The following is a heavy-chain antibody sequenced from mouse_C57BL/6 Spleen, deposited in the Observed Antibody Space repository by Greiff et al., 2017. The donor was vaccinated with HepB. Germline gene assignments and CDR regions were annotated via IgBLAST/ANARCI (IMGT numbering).Heavy chain of an antibody. J-gene: IGHJ3*01. V-gene: IGHV14-1*01. CDR3: IYYGNYVPFAY. CDR2: IDPEDGDT. Sequence: EVQLQQSGAELVRPGASVKLSCTASGFNIKDYYMHWVKQRPEQGLEWIGRIDPEDGDTEYAPKFQGKATMTADTSSNTAYLQLSSLTSEDTAVYYCIYYGNYVPFAYWGQGTLVTVSA. D-gene: IGHD2-1*01. CDR1: GFNIKDYY.